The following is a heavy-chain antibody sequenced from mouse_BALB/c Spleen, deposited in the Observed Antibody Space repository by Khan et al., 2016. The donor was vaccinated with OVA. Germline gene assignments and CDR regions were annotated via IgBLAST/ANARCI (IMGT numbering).Heavy chain of an antibody. CDR2: INPHIGET. V-gene: IGHV1-20*02. CDR1: GYSFTGYF. D-gene: IGHD1-1*01. CDR3: ARIYGSDFDY. J-gene: IGHJ2*01. Sequence: VQLQQSGPELVKPGASVKISCKASGYSFTGYFMNWVMQSHGKSLEWIGRINPHIGETFYNPKFKGKATLTADASSSTANMELRSLASEDSAVYYCARIYGSDFDYWGQGTTLTVSS.